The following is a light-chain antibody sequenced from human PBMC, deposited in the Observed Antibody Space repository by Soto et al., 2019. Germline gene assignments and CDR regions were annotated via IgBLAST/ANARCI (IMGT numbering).Light chain of an antibody. Sequence: EIVMTQSPATLSVSPGERATLSCRASQSVSSNLAWYQQKPGQAPRLLIYGASTRATGIPARFSGSGSGTEFTLTISSLQSEDFAVYYCQQYNNWRPQTFGQGPRWKSN. V-gene: IGKV3-15*01. CDR3: QQYNNWRPQT. J-gene: IGKJ1*01. CDR1: QSVSSN. CDR2: GAS.